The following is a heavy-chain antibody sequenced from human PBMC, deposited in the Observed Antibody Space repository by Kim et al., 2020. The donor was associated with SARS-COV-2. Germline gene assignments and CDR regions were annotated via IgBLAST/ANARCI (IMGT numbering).Heavy chain of an antibody. J-gene: IGHJ4*01. CDR3: TREVFTSYSGGRSYY. CDR2: IRSLTFGGAT. V-gene: IGHV3-49*03. Sequence: GGSLRLSCEASGFIFADYTMSWFRQAPGKGLEWVGFIRSLTFGGATDYAASVRGSFVISRADSTLVSYLQLNSLKTEDTALCYSTREVFTSYSGGRSYY. D-gene: IGHD2-15*01. CDR1: GFIFADYT.